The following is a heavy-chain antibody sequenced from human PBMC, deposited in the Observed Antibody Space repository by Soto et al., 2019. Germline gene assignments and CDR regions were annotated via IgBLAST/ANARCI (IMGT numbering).Heavy chain of an antibody. V-gene: IGHV3-66*01. CDR3: ARDRTSVSVCGSYPEYFQH. D-gene: IGHD3-16*02. Sequence: EVQLVESGGGLVQPGGSLRLSCAASGFTVSSNYMSWVRQAPGKGLEWVSVIYSGGSTYYADSVKGRFPISRDNSKNTLYLQMNSLRSEDTAVYYCARDRTSVSVCGSYPEYFQHWGQGTLVTVSS. CDR2: IYSGGST. J-gene: IGHJ1*01. CDR1: GFTVSSNY.